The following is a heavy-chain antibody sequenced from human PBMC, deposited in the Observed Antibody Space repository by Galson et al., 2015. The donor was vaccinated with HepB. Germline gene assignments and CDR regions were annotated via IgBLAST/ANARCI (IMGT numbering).Heavy chain of an antibody. V-gene: IGHV3-33*08. CDR3: VREFSGLYYFDY. D-gene: IGHD3-10*01. J-gene: IGHJ4*02. Sequence: SLRLSCAASGFTFRNYGMHWVRQAPGKGLERVALIWYDGTNQYYADSVKGRFIISTDNSKNTLYLQMNSLRAEDTAVYYCVREFSGLYYFDYSGQGTLVTVSS. CDR1: GFTFRNYG. CDR2: IWYDGTNQ.